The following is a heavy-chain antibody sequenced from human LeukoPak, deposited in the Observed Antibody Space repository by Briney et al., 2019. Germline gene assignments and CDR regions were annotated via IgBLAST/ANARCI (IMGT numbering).Heavy chain of an antibody. J-gene: IGHJ3*02. CDR2: IYYSGST. CDR3: ARGRAVKVAFDI. Sequence: SQTLSLTCTVSGGSISSGGYYWSWIRQHPGKGLEWIGYIYYSGSTYYNPSLKSRVTISVDTSKNQFSLKLSSVTAADTAVYYCARGRAVKVAFDIWGQGTMVTVSS. D-gene: IGHD4-17*01. CDR1: GGSISSGGYY. V-gene: IGHV4-31*03.